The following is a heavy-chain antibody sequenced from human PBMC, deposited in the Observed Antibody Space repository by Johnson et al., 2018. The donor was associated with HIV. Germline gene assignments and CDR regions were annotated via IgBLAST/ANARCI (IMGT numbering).Heavy chain of an antibody. Sequence: QVQLVESGGGLVQPGGSLRLSCVASGFIFSDSDMTWIRQAPGKGLEWVSFIRCGGSYIYYADSVKGRFTISRDNAKNSLYLQMNSLRSEDTAVYYCARGPLAGYGGELEAFDVWGQGTMVTVSS. V-gene: IGHV3-11*04. J-gene: IGHJ3*01. CDR1: GFIFSDSD. CDR3: ARGPLAGYGGELEAFDV. CDR2: IRCGGSYI. D-gene: IGHD4/OR15-4a*01.